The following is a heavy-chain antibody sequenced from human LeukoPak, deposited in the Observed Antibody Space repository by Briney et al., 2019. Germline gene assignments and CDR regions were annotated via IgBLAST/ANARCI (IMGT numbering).Heavy chain of an antibody. Sequence: SETLSLTCTVSGASISSYYWSWIRQPAGKGLEWIGRIYTSGSTNYNPSLKSRVTMSVDTSKNQFSPKLSSVTAADAAVYYCARDLPYYYGSGSTQDYYYMDVWGKGTTVTVSS. CDR3: ARDLPYYYGSGSTQDYYYMDV. D-gene: IGHD3-10*01. J-gene: IGHJ6*03. V-gene: IGHV4-4*07. CDR1: GASISSYY. CDR2: IYTSGST.